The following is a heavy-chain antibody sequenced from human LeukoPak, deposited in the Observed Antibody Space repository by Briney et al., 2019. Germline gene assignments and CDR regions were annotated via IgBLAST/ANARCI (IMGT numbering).Heavy chain of an antibody. CDR2: ISDSAGGT. J-gene: IGHJ4*02. CDR3: AKRGVAIRVILVGFHKAAYYFDS. V-gene: IGHV3-23*01. Sequence: GGSLRLSCAVSGITLSNYGMSWVRQAPGKGLEWVAGISDSAGGTDYADSVRGRFTISRDNPKNTLYLQMNSLRAEDTAVYFCAKRGVAIRVILVGFHKAAYYFDSWGQGALVTVSS. CDR1: GITLSNYG. D-gene: IGHD3-22*01.